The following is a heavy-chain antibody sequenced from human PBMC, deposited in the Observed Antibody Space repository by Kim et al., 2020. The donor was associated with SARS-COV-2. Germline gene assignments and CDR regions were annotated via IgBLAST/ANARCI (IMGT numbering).Heavy chain of an antibody. CDR3: ARGWGYDILTGYYHYYGMDV. CDR1: GYTFTSYG. D-gene: IGHD3-9*01. Sequence: ASVKVSCKASGYTFTSYGISWVRQAPGQGLEWMGWISAYNGNTNYAQKLQGRVTMTTDTSTSTAYMELRSLRSDDTAVYYCARGWGYDILTGYYHYYGMDVWGQGTTVTVSS. CDR2: ISAYNGNT. J-gene: IGHJ6*02. V-gene: IGHV1-18*01.